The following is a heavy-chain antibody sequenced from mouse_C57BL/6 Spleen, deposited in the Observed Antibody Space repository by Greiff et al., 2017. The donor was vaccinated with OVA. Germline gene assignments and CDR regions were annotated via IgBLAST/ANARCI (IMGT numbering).Heavy chain of an antibody. V-gene: IGHV3-1*01. J-gene: IGHJ1*03. Sequence: VQLKESGPGMVKPSQSLSLTCTVTGYSITSGYDWHWIRHFPGNKLEWMGYISYSGSTNYNPSLKSRISITHDTSKNHFFLKLNSVTTEDTATYYCARDSNYPYWYFDVWGTGTTVTVSS. D-gene: IGHD2-5*01. CDR2: ISYSGST. CDR1: GYSITSGYD. CDR3: ARDSNYPYWYFDV.